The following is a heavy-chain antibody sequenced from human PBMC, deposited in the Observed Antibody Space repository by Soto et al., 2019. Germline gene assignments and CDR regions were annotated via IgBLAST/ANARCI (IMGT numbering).Heavy chain of an antibody. J-gene: IGHJ5*02. CDR1: GGSISSGGYS. V-gene: IGHV4-30-2*01. Sequence: QLQLQESGSGLVKPSQTLSLTCAVSGGSISSGGYSWSWIRQPPGKGLEWIGYIYHSGSTYYNPSLKRRVTLSVDRSKNQFSLKLSSVTAADTAVYYCARSTVTTHWFDPWGQGTLVTVSS. CDR2: IYHSGST. CDR3: ARSTVTTHWFDP. D-gene: IGHD4-17*01.